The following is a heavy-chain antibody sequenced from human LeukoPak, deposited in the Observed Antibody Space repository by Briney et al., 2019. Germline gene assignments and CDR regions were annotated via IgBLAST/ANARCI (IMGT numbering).Heavy chain of an antibody. CDR2: ISGSGGGT. J-gene: IGHJ1*01. Sequence: GGSVRLSCAASGFTFSVYAMSWLRQPPGKGLERVSAISGSGGGTYYADSVKGRFTISRDNSKSTLYLQMNSLRAEYAAVDYCAKDDFATGMILGAEFFQHWGQGTLVTVSS. CDR3: AKDDFATGMILGAEFFQH. D-gene: IGHD5-18*01. V-gene: IGHV3-23*01. CDR1: GFTFSVYA.